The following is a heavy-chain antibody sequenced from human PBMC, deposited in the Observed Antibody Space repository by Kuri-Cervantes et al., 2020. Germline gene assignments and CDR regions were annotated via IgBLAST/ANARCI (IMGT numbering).Heavy chain of an antibody. CDR3: ARESRWNYYFDY. Sequence: GESLKISCAASGFTFSSYAMSWVRQAPGKGLEWVSAISGSGGSTYYADSVKGRFTISRDNSKNTLYLQMNSLRAEDTAVYYCARESRWNYYFDYWGQGTLVTSPQ. CDR1: GFTFSSYA. CDR2: ISGSGGST. V-gene: IGHV3-23*01. D-gene: IGHD4-23*01. J-gene: IGHJ4*02.